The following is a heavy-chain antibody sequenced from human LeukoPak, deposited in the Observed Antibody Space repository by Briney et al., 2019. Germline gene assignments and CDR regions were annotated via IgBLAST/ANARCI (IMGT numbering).Heavy chain of an antibody. V-gene: IGHV1-8*01. D-gene: IGHD3-10*01. J-gene: IGHJ4*02. CDR3: ARGSYYGSGFLFDY. Sequence: GASVKVSCKASGYTFTSYDINWVRQATGQGLEWMGWMNPNSGNTGYAQKFQGRVTMTRSTSISTAYMELSSLRSEDTAVYYCARGSYYGSGFLFDYWGQGTLVTVSS. CDR1: GYTFTSYD. CDR2: MNPNSGNT.